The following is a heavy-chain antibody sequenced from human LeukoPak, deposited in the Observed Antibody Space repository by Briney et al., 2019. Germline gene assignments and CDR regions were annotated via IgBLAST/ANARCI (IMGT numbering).Heavy chain of an antibody. Sequence: KPGGSLRLSCAASGFTFSGYYISWVRQAPGKGLEWVSYISSSGSNIYYADSVKGRFTISRDNAKNSLYLQMDSLRAEDTAVYYCARTSSPYYDFWSGYLDLDYWGQGSVVTVSS. J-gene: IGHJ4*02. V-gene: IGHV3-11*01. CDR2: ISSSGSNI. CDR3: ARTSSPYYDFWSGYLDLDY. CDR1: GFTFSGYY. D-gene: IGHD3-3*01.